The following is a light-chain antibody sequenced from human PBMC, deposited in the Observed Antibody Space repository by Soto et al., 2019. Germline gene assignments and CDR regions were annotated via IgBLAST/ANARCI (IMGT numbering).Light chain of an antibody. CDR2: DVS. CDR3: CSYAGSYTLV. CDR1: SSDVGAYSF. V-gene: IGLV2-11*01. Sequence: QSALTQPRSVSGSTRQSVTISCTRTSSDVGAYSFVSWYQQHPGRVPKLMIYDVSRRPSGVPDRFSGSKSGNTASLTISGLQADDEADYYCCSYAGSYTLVFGGGTKVTVL. J-gene: IGLJ3*02.